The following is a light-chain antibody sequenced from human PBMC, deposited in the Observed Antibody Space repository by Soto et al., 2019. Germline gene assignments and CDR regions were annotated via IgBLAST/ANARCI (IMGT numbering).Light chain of an antibody. CDR1: QSVSSN. J-gene: IGKJ1*01. Sequence: EIVMTQSPATLSVSPGERVTLSCRASQSVSSNLAWYQQKPGQAPRLLIYGASTRATGIPARFSGSGSGTEFTLTISSLQSEDFAVYYCQQYNNRPQTFGQGTKVDIK. V-gene: IGKV3-15*01. CDR3: QQYNNRPQT. CDR2: GAS.